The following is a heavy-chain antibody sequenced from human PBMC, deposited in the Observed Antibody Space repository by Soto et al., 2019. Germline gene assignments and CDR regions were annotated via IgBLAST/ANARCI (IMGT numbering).Heavy chain of an antibody. D-gene: IGHD6-13*01. CDR2: IYYSGST. J-gene: IGHJ4*02. CDR1: GGSISSSSYY. CDR3: ARQSSPFDY. Sequence: SETLSLTCTVSGGSISSSSYYWGWIRQPPGKGLEWIGSIYYSGSTYYNPSLKSRVTISVDTSKNQFSLKLSSVTAADTAVYYCARQSSPFDYWGQGTLVTVSS. V-gene: IGHV4-39*01.